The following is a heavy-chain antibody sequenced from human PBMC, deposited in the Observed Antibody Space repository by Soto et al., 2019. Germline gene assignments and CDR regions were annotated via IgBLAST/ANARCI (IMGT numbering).Heavy chain of an antibody. CDR1: GFTFSSYA. V-gene: IGHV3-23*01. CDR3: AKDGHCSSTSCSMLKPLYYYYYGMDV. Sequence: GGSLRLSCAASGFTFSSYAMSWVRQAPGKGLEWVSAISGSGGSTYYADSVKGRFTISRDNSKNTLYLQMNSLRAEDTAVYYCAKDGHCSSTSCSMLKPLYYYYYGMDVWGQGTTVTVSS. CDR2: ISGSGGST. D-gene: IGHD2-2*03. J-gene: IGHJ6*02.